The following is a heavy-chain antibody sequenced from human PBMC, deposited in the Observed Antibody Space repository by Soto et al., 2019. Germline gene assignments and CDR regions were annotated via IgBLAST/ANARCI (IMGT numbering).Heavy chain of an antibody. CDR2: ISSSSSYI. D-gene: IGHD6-13*01. V-gene: IGHV3-21*01. Sequence: PGGSLRLSCAASGFTFSSYSMNWVRQAPGKGLEWVSSISSSSSYIYYADSVKGRFTISRDNAKNSLYLQMNSLRAEDTAVYYCARDGSSWEQYFQHWGQGTLVTVSS. CDR3: ARDGSSWEQYFQH. CDR1: GFTFSSYS. J-gene: IGHJ1*01.